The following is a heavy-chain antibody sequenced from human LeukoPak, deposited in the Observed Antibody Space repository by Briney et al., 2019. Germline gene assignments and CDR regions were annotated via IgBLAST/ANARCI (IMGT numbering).Heavy chain of an antibody. J-gene: IGHJ4*02. V-gene: IGHV3-33*01. CDR3: ARGGCSSTSCSNYFDY. Sequence: GGSLRLSCAASRFTFSSYGMHWVRQAPGKGLEWVAVIWYDGSNKYYADSVKGRFTISRDNSKNTLYLQMNSLRAEDTAVYYCARGGCSSTSCSNYFDYWGQGTLVTVSS. CDR1: RFTFSSYG. D-gene: IGHD2-2*01. CDR2: IWYDGSNK.